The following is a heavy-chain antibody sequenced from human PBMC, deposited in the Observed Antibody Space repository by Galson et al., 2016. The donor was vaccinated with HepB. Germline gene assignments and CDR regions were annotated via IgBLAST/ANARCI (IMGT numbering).Heavy chain of an antibody. CDR1: GFISSNYW. Sequence: SLRLSCAVSGFISSNYWMQWVRQGPGQGLVWVSRVNGDGSSTTYADSVKGRFTISRDNAQSTLYLQMNSLRAEDTAVYYCARGNAMDVWGQGTTVTVSS. CDR3: ARGNAMDV. CDR2: VNGDGSST. J-gene: IGHJ6*02. V-gene: IGHV3-74*01.